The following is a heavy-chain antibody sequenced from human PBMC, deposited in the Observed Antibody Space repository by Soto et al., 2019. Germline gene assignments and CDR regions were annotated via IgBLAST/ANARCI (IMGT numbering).Heavy chain of an antibody. Sequence: GGSLRLSCAASGFTFSSYEMNWVRQAPGKGLEWVSYISSSGSTIYYADSVKGRFTISRDNAKNSLYLQMNSLRAEGTAVYFCARIRATDYEIDYWGQGTLVTVSS. V-gene: IGHV3-48*03. CDR3: ARIRATDYEIDY. D-gene: IGHD3-22*01. CDR2: ISSSGSTI. J-gene: IGHJ4*02. CDR1: GFTFSSYE.